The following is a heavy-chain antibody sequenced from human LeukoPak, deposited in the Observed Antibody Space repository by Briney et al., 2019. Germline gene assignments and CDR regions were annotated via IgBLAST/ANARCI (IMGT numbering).Heavy chain of an antibody. J-gene: IGHJ4*02. V-gene: IGHV3-48*03. Sequence: GGSLRLSCAASGFTFSSFEMNWVRQAPGKGLEWVSYISDSGSNIYYADSVKGRFTISRDNAKNSLYLQMNRLRVEDTAVYYCARVPNYGFWSGYSLDYWGQGSLVIVSS. CDR1: GFTFSSFE. CDR3: ARVPNYGFWSGYSLDY. D-gene: IGHD3-3*01. CDR2: ISDSGSNI.